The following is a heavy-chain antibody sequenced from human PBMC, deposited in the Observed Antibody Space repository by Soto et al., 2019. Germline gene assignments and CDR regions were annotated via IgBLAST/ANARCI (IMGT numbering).Heavy chain of an antibody. V-gene: IGHV3-33*01. D-gene: IGHD4-4*01. Sequence: QVQLVESGGGVVQPGRSLRLSCAASGFTFSSYGMHWVRQAPGKGLEWVAVIWYDGSNKYYADSVKGRYTISRDNSKNTLYRQMNSLRAEETAVYYCARDFYNYSKRLHAFDIWGQGTMVTVSS. CDR2: IWYDGSNK. CDR3: ARDFYNYSKRLHAFDI. J-gene: IGHJ3*02. CDR1: GFTFSSYG.